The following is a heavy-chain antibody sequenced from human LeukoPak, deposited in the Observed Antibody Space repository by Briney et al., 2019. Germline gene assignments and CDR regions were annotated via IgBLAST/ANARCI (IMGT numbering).Heavy chain of an antibody. CDR2: KSKTDGGTT. CDR3: SKVSGWYYFDY. D-gene: IGHD6-19*01. J-gene: IGHJ4*02. Sequence: KSKTDGGTTDYAAPVKGRFTISREDSKNTLYLQMTSLKTEDTAVYYCSKVSGWYYFDYWGQGTLVTVSS. V-gene: IGHV3-15*01.